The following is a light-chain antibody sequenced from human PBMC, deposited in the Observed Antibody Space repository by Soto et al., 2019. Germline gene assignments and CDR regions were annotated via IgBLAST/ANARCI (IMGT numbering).Light chain of an antibody. Sequence: DIQLTQSPCFLSASVVDRVTITCRASQGISSYLAWYQQKPGKAPKLLIYAASTLQSGVPSRFSGSGSGTEFTLTISSLQPEDFASYYCQQLNSYPFTFGGGTKVEIK. CDR3: QQLNSYPFT. V-gene: IGKV1-9*01. CDR2: AAS. CDR1: QGISSY. J-gene: IGKJ4*01.